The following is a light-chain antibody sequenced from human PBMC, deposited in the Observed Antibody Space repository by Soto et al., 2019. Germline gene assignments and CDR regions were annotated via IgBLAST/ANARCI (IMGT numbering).Light chain of an antibody. V-gene: IGKV3-20*01. CDR1: QSVSSY. CDR2: GAS. Sequence: EIVLTQSPATLSLSPGERATLSCRASQSVSSYLAWYQQKPGQAPRLLIYGASTRAIGIPARFRGSGSGTDFTLTISRLEPEDLAVYHCQQYGSPPLTFGGGTKVDIK. J-gene: IGKJ4*01. CDR3: QQYGSPPLT.